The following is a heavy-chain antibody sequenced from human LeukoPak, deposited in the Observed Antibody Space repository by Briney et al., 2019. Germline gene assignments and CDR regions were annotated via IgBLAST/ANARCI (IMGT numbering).Heavy chain of an antibody. CDR2: ISSDGGTT. D-gene: IGHD4-11*01. Sequence: GGSLRLSCAASGFTFSSYWMHWVRQAPGKGLVCVSRISSDGGTTSYADSVKGRFTISRDNAKNTLYLQMNSLRGEDTAVYFCARVAADTVTYDYWGQGTLVTVSS. CDR1: GFTFSSYW. J-gene: IGHJ4*02. CDR3: ARVAADTVTYDY. V-gene: IGHV3-74*01.